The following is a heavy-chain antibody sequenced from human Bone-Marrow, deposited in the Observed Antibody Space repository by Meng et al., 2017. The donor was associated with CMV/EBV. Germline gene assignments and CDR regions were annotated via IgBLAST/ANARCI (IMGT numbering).Heavy chain of an antibody. Sequence: GESLKISCAASGFTFSSYSMNWVRQAPGKGLEWVSSISSSSSYIYYADSVKGRFTISRDNAKNTLYLQLDSLAAEDTALYYCTTLQSLDYCGHGTLVTVSS. CDR1: GFTFSSYS. J-gene: IGHJ4*01. D-gene: IGHD1-1*01. CDR2: ISSSSSYI. CDR3: TTLQSLDY. V-gene: IGHV3-21*01.